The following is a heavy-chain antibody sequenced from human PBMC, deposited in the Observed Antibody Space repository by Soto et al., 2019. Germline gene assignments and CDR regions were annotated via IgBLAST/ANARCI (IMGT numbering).Heavy chain of an antibody. J-gene: IGHJ6*02. D-gene: IGHD2-2*01. Sequence: QVQLVQSGTEVKKPGASVKVSCKVSGYTLTELSMHWVRQAPGRGLEWMGGFDPEDGETIYAQKFQGRVTMTEITSTDQAYMEPSSLRSEDTAVYFCATQYRPYDGVDVWGQGTTVTVSS. CDR3: ATQYRPYDGVDV. CDR1: GYTLTELS. CDR2: FDPEDGET. V-gene: IGHV1-24*01.